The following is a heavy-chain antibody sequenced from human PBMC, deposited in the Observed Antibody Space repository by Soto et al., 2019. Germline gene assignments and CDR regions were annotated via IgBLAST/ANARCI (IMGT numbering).Heavy chain of an antibody. CDR2: ITGSGSDT. J-gene: IGHJ4*02. V-gene: IGHV3-23*01. CDR1: GFTFNNYA. Sequence: GGSLRLSCAASGFTFNNYAMGWVRQAPGKGLEWVSAITGSGSDTYYLDSVKGRFTISRDNSKNTLFLQVNSLRAEDTSIYYCAKLGSSAWSPHYYFDYWGQGTLVTVS. CDR3: AKLGSSAWSPHYYFDY. D-gene: IGHD3-10*01.